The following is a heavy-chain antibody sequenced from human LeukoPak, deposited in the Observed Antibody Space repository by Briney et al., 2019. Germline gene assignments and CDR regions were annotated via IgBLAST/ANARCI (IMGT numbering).Heavy chain of an antibody. Sequence: ASVKVSCKASGYTFTSYNMHWVRQAPGQGLEWMGIINPSGGSTSYAQKFQGRVTMTRDTSTSIVYMELSSLRSEDTAVYYCARTRDDYTHADYWGQGTLVTVSS. CDR1: GYTFTSYN. J-gene: IGHJ4*02. V-gene: IGHV1-46*01. CDR2: INPSGGST. D-gene: IGHD5-24*01. CDR3: ARTRDDYTHADY.